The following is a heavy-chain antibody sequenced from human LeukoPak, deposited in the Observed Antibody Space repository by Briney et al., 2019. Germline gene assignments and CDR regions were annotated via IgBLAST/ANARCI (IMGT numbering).Heavy chain of an antibody. CDR1: GHSPTRGYY. V-gene: IGHV4-38-2*01. CDR2: FFQSEKS. Sequence: SETLSLTCVLSGHSPTRGYYWAWFRQSPGKGPEWIATFFQSEKSFYNASLESRVIMSLDTSKSQFSLNLTSVTAADTAVYYCARVLPVPYLLDSWGQGTHVTVSS. CDR3: ARVLPVPYLLDS. J-gene: IGHJ4*02. D-gene: IGHD3-10*02.